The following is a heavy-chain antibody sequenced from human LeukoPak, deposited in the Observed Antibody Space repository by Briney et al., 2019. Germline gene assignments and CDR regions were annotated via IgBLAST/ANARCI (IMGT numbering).Heavy chain of an antibody. J-gene: IGHJ3*02. CDR1: GFTSGNHW. Sequence: GGSLRLSCAASGFTSGNHWMSWVRQAPGKGLEWVANINQDGSEKYYVDSVKGRFTISRDNAKNSLYLQMNSLRAEDTAVYYCATKYYDFWSARGSDAFDIWGQGTMVTVSS. CDR3: ATKYYDFWSARGSDAFDI. CDR2: INQDGSEK. V-gene: IGHV3-7*01. D-gene: IGHD3-3*01.